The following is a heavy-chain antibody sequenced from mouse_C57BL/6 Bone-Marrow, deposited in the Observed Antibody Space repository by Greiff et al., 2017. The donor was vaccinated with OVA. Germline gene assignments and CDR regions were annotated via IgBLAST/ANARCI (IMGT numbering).Heavy chain of an antibody. D-gene: IGHD2-1*01. J-gene: IGHJ1*03. Sequence: EVQLQQSGAELVRPGASVKLSCTASGFTIKDDYMHWVKQRPEQGLEWIGWIDPENGDTEYASKFQGKATITADTSSNTAYLQLSSLTSEDTAVEYCASNYYGNCWYFDVWGTGTTVTVSS. CDR1: GFTIKDDY. V-gene: IGHV14-4*01. CDR3: ASNYYGNCWYFDV. CDR2: IDPENGDT.